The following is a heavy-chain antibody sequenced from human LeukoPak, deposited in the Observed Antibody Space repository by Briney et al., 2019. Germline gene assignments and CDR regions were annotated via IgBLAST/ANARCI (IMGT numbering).Heavy chain of an antibody. CDR1: GFTFSSYA. CDR2: ISGSGGST. V-gene: IGHV3-23*01. CDR3: ARGGDGGNSGAFDI. Sequence: PGGSLRLSCAASGFTFSSYAMSWVRQAPGKGLEWVSAISGSGGSTHYADSVKGRFTISRDNSKNTLYLQMNSLRAEDTAVYYCARGGDGGNSGAFDIWGQGTMVTVSS. J-gene: IGHJ3*02. D-gene: IGHD4-23*01.